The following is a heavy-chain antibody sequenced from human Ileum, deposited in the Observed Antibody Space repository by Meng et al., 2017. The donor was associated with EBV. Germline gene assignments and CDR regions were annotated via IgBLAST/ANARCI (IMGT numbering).Heavy chain of an antibody. D-gene: IGHD2-8*02. Sequence: QLQLQLWGEGLWRPSEPLSRTGAVSGGSLSGASWNWIRQPPGKGLEWIGEIIHGGSPSYNPSLKSRVTISIDTSKNQLSLMLSSVTAADTAVYYCARRPTGIDYWGQGTLVTVSS. V-gene: IGHV4-34*12. CDR2: IIHGGSP. CDR1: GGSLSGAS. J-gene: IGHJ4*02. CDR3: ARRPTGIDY.